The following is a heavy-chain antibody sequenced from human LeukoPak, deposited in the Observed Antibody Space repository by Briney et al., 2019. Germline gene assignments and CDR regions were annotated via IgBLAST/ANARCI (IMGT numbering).Heavy chain of an antibody. V-gene: IGHV3-7*01. D-gene: IGHD1-26*01. CDR3: ARDLTGYSGSYSDY. CDR1: GFPFSSYW. J-gene: IGHJ4*02. CDR2: MKQDGSEK. Sequence: PGGSLRLSCATSGFPFSSYWMSWVRPAPGKGLEWVANMKQDGSEKYYVDSVKGRFTISRDNAKNSLYLQMNSLRAEDTAVYYCARDLTGYSGSYSDYWGQGTLVTVSS.